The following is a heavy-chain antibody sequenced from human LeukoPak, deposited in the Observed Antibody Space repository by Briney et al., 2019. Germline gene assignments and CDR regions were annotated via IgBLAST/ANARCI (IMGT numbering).Heavy chain of an antibody. CDR2: VTASARRT. CDR3: AKWGFSNRSGANFHA. Sequence: SGGSLRLSREASGFPFSNYAMSWVRQAPGKGLEWVSTVTASARRTYYADSVQGRFTISRDNSNNTLFLQVNSLRADDTAVYHCAKWGFSNRSGANFHAWGQGTLVTVSS. V-gene: IGHV3-23*01. J-gene: IGHJ4*02. CDR1: GFPFSNYA. D-gene: IGHD3-22*01.